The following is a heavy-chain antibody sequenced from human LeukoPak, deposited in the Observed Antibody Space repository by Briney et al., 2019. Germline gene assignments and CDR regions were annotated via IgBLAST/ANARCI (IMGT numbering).Heavy chain of an antibody. V-gene: IGHV1-69*05. CDR2: IIPIFGTA. J-gene: IGHJ4*02. D-gene: IGHD3-22*01. CDR3: AFINDYDSSGYSSY. CDR1: GGTFSSYA. Sequence: ASVKVSCKAPGGTFSSYAISWVRQAPGQGLEWMGGIIPIFGTANYAQKFQGRVTITTDESTSTAYMELSSLRSEDTAVYYCAFINDYDSSGYSSYWGQGTLVTVSS.